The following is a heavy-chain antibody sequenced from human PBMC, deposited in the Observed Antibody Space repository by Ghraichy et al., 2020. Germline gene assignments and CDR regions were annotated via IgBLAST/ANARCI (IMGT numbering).Heavy chain of an antibody. V-gene: IGHV1-69*04. CDR2: SIPLVGTA. D-gene: IGHD3-3*01. J-gene: IGHJ6*02. CDR1: GCYFESYA. Sequence: SVKFSCKVSGCYFESYAINWVRQAPGQGLEWMGKSIPLVGTANFAQRFQGRVSFTADMSNTTAYMEVNSLKYEDTAKYYCVAGTSGVASTRRGFHPRLDVWGQGTSVTVAS. CDR3: VAGTSGVASTRRGFHPRLDV.